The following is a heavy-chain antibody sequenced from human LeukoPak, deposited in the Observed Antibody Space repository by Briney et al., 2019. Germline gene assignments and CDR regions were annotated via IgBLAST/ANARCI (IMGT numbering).Heavy chain of an antibody. V-gene: IGHV4-4*02. CDR1: GVSISSSEW. J-gene: IGHJ4*02. CDR2: IHRDGRT. D-gene: IGHD3-9*01. Sequence: SETLSLTCAVSGVSISSSEWWIWVRQPPGQGLEWIGEIHRDGRTRYNPSLQTQFTMSIDYSKNQISLEVTSVTAADTAIYYCGKTDIYFNPIDYWGPGSLVTVSS. CDR3: GKTDIYFNPIDY.